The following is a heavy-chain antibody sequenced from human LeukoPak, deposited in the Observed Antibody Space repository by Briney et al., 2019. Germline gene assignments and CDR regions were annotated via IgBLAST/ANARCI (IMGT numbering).Heavy chain of an antibody. CDR1: GYSISSGYY. CDR2: FYRSDSI. J-gene: IGHJ6*03. D-gene: IGHD6-13*01. Sequence: SETLSLTCAVSGYSISSGYYWIWIRQPPGKGLEWIGSFYRSDSIYYNPSLESRVTMSVDTSKNQFSLKLSFVTAADTAVYYCARQHDSYHYYYVDVWGKGTTVTVSS. V-gene: IGHV4-38-2*01. CDR3: ARQHDSYHYYYVDV.